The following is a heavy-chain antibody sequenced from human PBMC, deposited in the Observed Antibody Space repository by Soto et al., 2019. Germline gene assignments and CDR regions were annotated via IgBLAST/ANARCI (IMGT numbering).Heavy chain of an antibody. J-gene: IGHJ6*02. D-gene: IGHD2-21*01. V-gene: IGHV1-69*13. CDR3: ASAHAYHHYDMDV. Sequence: GASVKFYCKASGCPFKDSAFSWVRQAPGQGLERMGVLIPIFGATNYPPLFQGRLTITAYESTRTMYMELGSLRSDDSAVSYCASAHAYHHYDMDVWAHGTTVTVSS. CDR2: LIPIFGAT. CDR1: GCPFKDSA.